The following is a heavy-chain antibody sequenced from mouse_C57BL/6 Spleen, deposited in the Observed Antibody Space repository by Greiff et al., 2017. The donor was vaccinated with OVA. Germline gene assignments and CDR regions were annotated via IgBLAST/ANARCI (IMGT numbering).Heavy chain of an antibody. J-gene: IGHJ2*01. CDR1: GYTFTSYW. V-gene: IGHV1-64*01. Sequence: QVQLQQSGAELVKPGASVKLSCKASGYTFTSYWMHWVKQRPGQGLEWIGMIHPNSGSTNYNEKFKSKATLTVDKSSSTAYMQLSSLTSEDSAVYYCARRYYGSSKYYFDYWGQGTTLTVSS. CDR2: IHPNSGST. CDR3: ARRYYGSSKYYFDY. D-gene: IGHD1-1*01.